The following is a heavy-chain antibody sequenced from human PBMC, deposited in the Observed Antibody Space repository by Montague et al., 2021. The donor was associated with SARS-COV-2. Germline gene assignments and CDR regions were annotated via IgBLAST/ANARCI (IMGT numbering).Heavy chain of an antibody. Sequence: SETLSLTCTVSCDSISSYYWSWIRQPAGKGLEWIGRIYTSGSTKYNPSLKSRVTMSVDTSKNQFSLKLSSVTAADTAVYYCARDHMTTMFMVYYYGMDVWGQGTTVTVSS. J-gene: IGHJ6*02. CDR2: IYTSGST. CDR1: CDSISSYY. V-gene: IGHV4-4*07. CDR3: ARDHMTTMFMVYYYGMDV. D-gene: IGHD5-24*01.